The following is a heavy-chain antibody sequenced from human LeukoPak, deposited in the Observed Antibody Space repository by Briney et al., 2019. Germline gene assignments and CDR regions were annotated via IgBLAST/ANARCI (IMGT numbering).Heavy chain of an antibody. CDR3: ARDPTHSGSGWYDY. Sequence: SQTLSLTSAISGDSVSSNSAAWNWIRQSPSRGLEWLGRTYYRSKWYNDYAVSVKSRITINPDTSKNQFSLQLNSVTPEDTAVYYCARDPTHSGSGWYDYWGQGTLVTVSS. CDR2: TYYRSKWYN. V-gene: IGHV6-1*01. D-gene: IGHD6-19*01. CDR1: GDSVSSNSAA. J-gene: IGHJ4*02.